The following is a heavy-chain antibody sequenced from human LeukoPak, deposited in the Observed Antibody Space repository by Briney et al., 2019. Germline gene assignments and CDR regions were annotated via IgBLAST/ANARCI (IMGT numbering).Heavy chain of an antibody. Sequence: GGSLRLSCTASGFTFGDYAMTWVRQAPGKGLEWVGFIRSKIYGGTPAYAASVKGRFTISRDDSKGIAYLQMNSLKTEDTAVYYCTRDQTPYYWGQGTLVTVSS. V-gene: IGHV3-49*04. CDR3: TRDQTPYY. CDR1: GFTFGDYA. J-gene: IGHJ4*02. CDR2: IRSKIYGGTP.